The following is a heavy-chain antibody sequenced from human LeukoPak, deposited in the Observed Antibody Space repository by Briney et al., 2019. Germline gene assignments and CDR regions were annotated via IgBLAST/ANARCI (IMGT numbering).Heavy chain of an antibody. J-gene: IGHJ4*02. Sequence: GGSLRLSCAASGLTFSSYAMSWVRQAPGKGLEWVSGISGSGGSTYYADSVKGRFTISRDNSKNTLYLQMNSLRAEDTALYYCAKGGRGFGELLLDYWGQGTLVTASS. CDR2: ISGSGGST. CDR3: AKGGRGFGELLLDY. CDR1: GLTFSSYA. D-gene: IGHD3-10*01. V-gene: IGHV3-23*01.